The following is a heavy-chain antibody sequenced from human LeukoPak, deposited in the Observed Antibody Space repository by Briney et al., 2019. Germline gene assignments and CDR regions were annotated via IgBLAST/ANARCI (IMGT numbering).Heavy chain of an antibody. CDR3: ARDLGTRIAVAGPTP. CDR1: GYTFTGYY. CDR2: INPNSGGT. Sequence: GASVKVSCKASGYTFTGYYMHWVRQALGQGLEWMGWINPNSGGTNYAQKFQGRVTMTRDTSISTAYMELSRLRSDDTAVYYCARDLGTRIAVAGPTPWGQGTLVTVSS. D-gene: IGHD6-19*01. J-gene: IGHJ4*02. V-gene: IGHV1-2*02.